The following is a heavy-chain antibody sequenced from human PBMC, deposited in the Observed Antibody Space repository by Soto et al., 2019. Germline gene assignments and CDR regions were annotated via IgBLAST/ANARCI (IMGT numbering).Heavy chain of an antibody. CDR2: IIPIFGTA. D-gene: IGHD3-22*01. J-gene: IGHJ4*02. Sequence: QVQLVQSGAEVRKPGSSVRVSCKASGGSFNRHTISWVRQAPGQGLEWMGGIIPIFGTANHAQKVQGRDTIIADESTSTVYMELNSLRSDDTAIYYCAREWGYDSTDYYYAYWGQGTLVIVSS. CDR1: GGSFNRHT. V-gene: IGHV1-69*01. CDR3: AREWGYDSTDYYYAY.